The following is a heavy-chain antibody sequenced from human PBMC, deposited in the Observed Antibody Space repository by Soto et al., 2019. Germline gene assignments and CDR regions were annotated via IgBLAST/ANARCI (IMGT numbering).Heavy chain of an antibody. V-gene: IGHV1-69*02. Sequence: QVQLVQSGAEVKKPGSSVKVSCKASGGTFSSYTISWVRQAPGQGLEWMGRIIPILGIANYAQKFQGRVTITSDKATSTAYRELSSLRSADTAVYYCARSPYSSRKKYGMDVWGQGTTVPVSS. CDR2: IIPILGIA. CDR3: ARSPYSSRKKYGMDV. J-gene: IGHJ6*02. CDR1: GGTFSSYT. D-gene: IGHD6-13*01.